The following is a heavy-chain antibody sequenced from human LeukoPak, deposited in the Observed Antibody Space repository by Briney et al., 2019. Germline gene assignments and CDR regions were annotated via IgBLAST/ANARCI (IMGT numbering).Heavy chain of an antibody. CDR1: GFTFSTYC. CDR2: IKPDGDEK. V-gene: IGHV3-7*01. Sequence: PGGSLRLSCAASGFTFSTYCMTWLRQTPGKGLEWVANIKPDGDEKYYVDSVKGRFTISRDNARNSLFLQMNSLRAEDTAVYYCAKGVDVWGKGTTVTVSS. CDR3: AKGVDV. J-gene: IGHJ6*04.